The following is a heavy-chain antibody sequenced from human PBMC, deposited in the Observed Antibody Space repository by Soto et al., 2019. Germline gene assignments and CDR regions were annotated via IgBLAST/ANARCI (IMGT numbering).Heavy chain of an antibody. CDR1: GFSLSTSGVG. D-gene: IGHD1-26*01. J-gene: IGHJ4*02. CDR3: AHSSSGRYYFDY. CDR2: IYWKDDK. Sequence: QITLKESGPTLVNPTQTLTLTCTFSGFSLSTSGVGVGWIRQPPGKALEWLALIYWKDDKRYSPSLKSRLTITKDTSKNQVVLTMTNMDLVDTATYYCAHSSSGRYYFDYWGQGTLVTVSS. V-gene: IGHV2-5*01.